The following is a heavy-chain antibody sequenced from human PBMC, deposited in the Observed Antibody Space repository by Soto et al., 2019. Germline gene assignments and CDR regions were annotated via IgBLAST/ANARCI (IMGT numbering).Heavy chain of an antibody. CDR2: VYYTGST. Sequence: SEILSLTCTVSGGSISRYYWSWIRQPPGKGLEWIGYVYYTGSTNYNPSLKSRVTISLDRSKNHFSLKLSSVTAADTAVYYCARLGNQFWRDYWTLDYWGQGILVTVSS. D-gene: IGHD3-3*01. J-gene: IGHJ4*02. CDR1: GGSISRYY. V-gene: IGHV4-59*08. CDR3: ARLGNQFWRDYWTLDY.